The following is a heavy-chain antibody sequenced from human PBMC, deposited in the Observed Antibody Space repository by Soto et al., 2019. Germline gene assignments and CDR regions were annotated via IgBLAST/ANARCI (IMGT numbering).Heavy chain of an antibody. J-gene: IGHJ4*02. CDR1: GFTFDDYA. Sequence: EVQLVESGGGLVQPGRSLRLSCAASGFTFDDYAMHWVRQGPGKGLEWVSSISWNSGNLGYADSVKGRFTISRDNAKNSLDLQMNRLRGEDTALYYCAKGASTTGFAFNDYWGQGTLVTVSS. V-gene: IGHV3-9*01. CDR2: ISWNSGNL. D-gene: IGHD4-17*01. CDR3: AKGASTTGFAFNDY.